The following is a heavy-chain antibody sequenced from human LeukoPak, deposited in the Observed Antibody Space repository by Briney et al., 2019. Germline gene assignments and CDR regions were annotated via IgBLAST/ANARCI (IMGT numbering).Heavy chain of an antibody. CDR1: GFTFSSYS. V-gene: IGHV3-48*01. CDR3: ARKGTYYYDSSGYYPDAFDI. CDR2: ISSSSSTI. J-gene: IGHJ3*02. Sequence: GGSLRLSCAASGFTFSSYSMNWVRQAPGKGLEWVSYISSSSSTIYYADSVKGRFTISRDNAENSLYLQMNSLRAEDTAVYYCARKGTYYYDSSGYYPDAFDIWGQGTMVTVSS. D-gene: IGHD3-22*01.